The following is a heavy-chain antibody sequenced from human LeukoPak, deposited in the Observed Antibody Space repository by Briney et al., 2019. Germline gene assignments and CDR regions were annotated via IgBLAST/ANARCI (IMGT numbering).Heavy chain of an antibody. Sequence: PGGSLRLSCEASGFTVSSNYMNWVRQAPGKGLEWVSVIYSGGSTYYADSVKGRFTISRDSSKNTLYLQTNILRAEDTAVYYCAREGYYDSSRSPDDSLHYYAMDVWGRGTTVTVSS. D-gene: IGHD3-22*01. J-gene: IGHJ6*02. CDR1: GFTVSSNY. V-gene: IGHV3-66*01. CDR3: AREGYYDSSRSPDDSLHYYAMDV. CDR2: IYSGGST.